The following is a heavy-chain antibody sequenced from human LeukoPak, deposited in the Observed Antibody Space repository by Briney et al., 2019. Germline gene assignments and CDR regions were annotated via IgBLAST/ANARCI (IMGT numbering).Heavy chain of an antibody. CDR1: GSISSYY. J-gene: IGHJ4*02. V-gene: IGHV4-59*08. CDR3: AGIRSTVGWRSFDY. CDR2: SYYTGSP. D-gene: IGHD4-23*01. Sequence: SETPSLTCSVSGSISSYYWTWIRQPPGKGLEWIGHSYYTGSPNYNPSLRSRVTISVDTPRNQFSLKLSSVTAADTAVYFCAGIRSTVGWRSFDYWGQGTLVTVSS.